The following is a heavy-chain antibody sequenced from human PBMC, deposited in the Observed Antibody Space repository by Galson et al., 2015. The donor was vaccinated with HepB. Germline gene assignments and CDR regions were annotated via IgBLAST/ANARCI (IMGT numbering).Heavy chain of an antibody. V-gene: IGHV1-3*01. Sequence: SVKVSCKASGYTFTSYAMHWVRQAPGQRLEWMGWINAGNGNTKYSQKFQGRVTITRDTSASTAYMELSSLRSEDTAVYYCARAPPVAEESAFDYWGQGTLVTVSS. CDR2: INAGNGNT. CDR3: ARAPPVAEESAFDY. CDR1: GYTFTSYA. J-gene: IGHJ4*02. D-gene: IGHD2/OR15-2a*01.